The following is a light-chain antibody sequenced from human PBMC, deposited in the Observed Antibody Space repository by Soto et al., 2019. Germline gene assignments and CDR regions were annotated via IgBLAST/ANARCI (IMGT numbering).Light chain of an antibody. V-gene: IGLV1-40*01. CDR2: VNN. CDR1: SSNSGAGYD. CDR3: QSYDSSLSASV. J-gene: IGLJ3*02. Sequence: QPVLTQPPSVSGAPGQRVTISCTGSSSNSGAGYDVHWYQQVTGTAPKLLIYVNNNRPSGVPDRFSGSKSGTSASLVITGLQAEDEADYYCQSYDSSLSASVFGGGTKLTVL.